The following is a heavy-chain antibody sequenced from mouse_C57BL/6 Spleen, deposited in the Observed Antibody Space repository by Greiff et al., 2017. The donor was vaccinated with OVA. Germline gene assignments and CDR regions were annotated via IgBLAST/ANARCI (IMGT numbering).Heavy chain of an antibody. D-gene: IGHD1-1*01. CDR2: IHPNSGST. CDR3: ARWSSSYWYFDV. Sequence: QVQLQQPGAELVKPGASVKLSCKASGYTFTSYWMHWVKQRPGQGLEWIGMIHPNSGSTNYNEKFKSKATLTVDKSSSTAYMQLSSLTSEDSAVYDCARWSSSYWYFDVWGTGTTVTVSS. CDR1: GYTFTSYW. V-gene: IGHV1-64*01. J-gene: IGHJ1*03.